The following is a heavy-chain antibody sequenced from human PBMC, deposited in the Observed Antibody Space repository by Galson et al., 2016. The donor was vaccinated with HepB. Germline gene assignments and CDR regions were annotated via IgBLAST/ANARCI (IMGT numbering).Heavy chain of an antibody. Sequence: AEVKKPGESLKISRKGSGYSFTDYWIGWVRQMPGKGLEWMGTIHPDDSDTRYSPPFQGRVTISAAKSISTAYLQWRSLKASDTAMYYCARLGGDSTSFDYWGQGTLVTVSS. J-gene: IGHJ4*02. CDR1: GYSFTDYW. CDR3: ARLGGDSTSFDY. V-gene: IGHV5-51*01. D-gene: IGHD4-17*01. CDR2: IHPDDSDT.